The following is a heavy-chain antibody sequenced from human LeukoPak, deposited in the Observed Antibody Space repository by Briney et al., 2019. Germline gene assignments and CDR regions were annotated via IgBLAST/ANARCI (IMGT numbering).Heavy chain of an antibody. J-gene: IGHJ4*02. V-gene: IGHV4-30-4*01. D-gene: IGHD6-13*01. Sequence: SQTLSLTSAISGDSISSGDHYWSWIRQPPGKGLEWIGYIHHSGNTHYNPSLRSRAIISVDMSKNQFSLSLNSLTAADSAVYYCARAAAATNSWYYFDYWGRGTQVTVSS. CDR2: IHHSGNT. CDR1: GDSISSGDHY. CDR3: ARAAAATNSWYYFDY.